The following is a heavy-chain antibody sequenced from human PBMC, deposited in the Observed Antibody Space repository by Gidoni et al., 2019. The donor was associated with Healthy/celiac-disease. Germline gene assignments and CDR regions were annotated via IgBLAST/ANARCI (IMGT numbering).Heavy chain of an antibody. CDR3: ARQYNWNDAFGY. CDR1: GGTFSSYA. J-gene: IGHJ4*02. D-gene: IGHD1-20*01. V-gene: IGHV1-69*01. CDR2: IIPIFGTA. Sequence: QVQLVQSGAAVKKPGSSVKVSCKASGGTFSSYAISWVRQAPGQGLEWMGGIIPIFGTANDAQEIQGRVTITADESTSTAYMELSSLRSEDTAVYYCARQYNWNDAFGYWGQGTLVTVSS.